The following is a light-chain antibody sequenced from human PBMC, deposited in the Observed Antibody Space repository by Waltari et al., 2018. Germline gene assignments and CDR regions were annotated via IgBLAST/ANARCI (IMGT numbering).Light chain of an antibody. J-gene: IGKJ2*01. CDR1: QSLTKKY. Sequence: EIVLTQSPGTLSLSPGERATLSCRASQSLTKKYLAWYQQKPGQAPRLLIYGASSRAAGIPDRFSGSGSGTDFTPTITRLEPDDFAVYYCQQYGSSVMYTFGQGTKLEIK. CDR2: GAS. V-gene: IGKV3-20*01. CDR3: QQYGSSVMYT.